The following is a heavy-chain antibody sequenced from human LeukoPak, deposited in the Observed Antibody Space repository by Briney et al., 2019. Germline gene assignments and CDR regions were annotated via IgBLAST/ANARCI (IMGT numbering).Heavy chain of an antibody. CDR1: GFTFSSYS. V-gene: IGHV3-21*01. Sequence: GGSLRLSCAASGFTFSSYSMNWVRQAPGKGLEWVSSISSSSSYIYYADSVKGRFTISRDNAKNSLYLQMNSLRAEDTAVYYCARGPGIVVVPTAIYWGQGTLVTVSS. D-gene: IGHD2-2*02. CDR3: ARGPGIVVVPTAIY. CDR2: ISSSSSYI. J-gene: IGHJ4*02.